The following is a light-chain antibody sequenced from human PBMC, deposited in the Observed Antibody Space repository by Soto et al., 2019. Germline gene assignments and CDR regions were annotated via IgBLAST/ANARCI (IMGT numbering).Light chain of an antibody. CDR2: ENY. CDR1: SSDIGRNY. CDR3: GTWDSSLTTFV. V-gene: IGLV1-51*02. J-gene: IGLJ1*01. Sequence: QSVLTQPPSVSAAPGQKVTISCSGSSSDIGRNYVSWYKHLPRTAPKLLIYENYKRPSGIPDRFSGSKSGTSATLGITGLQTGDEADYYCGTWDSSLTTFVFRTGTKVTVL.